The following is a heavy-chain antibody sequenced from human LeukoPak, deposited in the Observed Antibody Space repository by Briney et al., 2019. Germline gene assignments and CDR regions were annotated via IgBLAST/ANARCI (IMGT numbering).Heavy chain of an antibody. CDR2: INSDGSSI. CDR1: GFTFSSHW. J-gene: IGHJ4*02. V-gene: IGHV3-74*01. Sequence: HSGGSLRLSCAASGFTFSSHWMHWVRQAPGKGLVWVSRINSDGSSISYADSVKARFIISRDNARNTVYLQMNSLRVEDTAVYYCVRDFRSADYWGQGTLVTVSS. CDR3: VRDFRSADY.